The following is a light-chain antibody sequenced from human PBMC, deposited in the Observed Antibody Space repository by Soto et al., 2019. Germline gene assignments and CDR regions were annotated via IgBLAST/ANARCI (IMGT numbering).Light chain of an antibody. Sequence: VLPQSPDTLSLSPGDRVTLSCRASQSVRSTFLAWYQQKPGQAPRLLIYGASNRATGIPDRFSGSASGTDFTLTISRLEPDDSAVYYCHHYDSSPPYTFGQGTKLEIK. CDR2: GAS. CDR3: HHYDSSPPYT. CDR1: QSVRSTF. J-gene: IGKJ2*01. V-gene: IGKV3-20*01.